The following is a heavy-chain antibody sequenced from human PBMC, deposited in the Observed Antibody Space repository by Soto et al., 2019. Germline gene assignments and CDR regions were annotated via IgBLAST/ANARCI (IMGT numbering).Heavy chain of an antibody. CDR1: GGSISSSTYY. CDR2: IYYSGST. J-gene: IGHJ6*02. D-gene: IGHD3-3*01. V-gene: IGHV4-39*01. CDR3: ARHANQVFWSGYPDYGMDV. Sequence: SETLSLTCTVSGGSISSSTYYWGWIRQPPGKGLEWIGSIYYSGSTYYNPSLKSRVTISVDTSKNQFSLKLSSVTAADTAVYYCARHANQVFWSGYPDYGMDVWGQGTTVTVSS.